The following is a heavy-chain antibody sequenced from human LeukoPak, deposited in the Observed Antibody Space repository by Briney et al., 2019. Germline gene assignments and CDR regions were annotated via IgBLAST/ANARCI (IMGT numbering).Heavy chain of an antibody. CDR1: GFTFSTYA. J-gene: IGHJ4*02. V-gene: IGHV3-30-3*01. Sequence: PGGSLRLSCAASGFTFSTYAMHWVRQAPGKGLEWVAVISYDGSNKYYADSVKGRFTISRDNDMDTLYLQMNSLRAEDAAVYYCARDASNYYDSIHFDNWGQGPLVTVSS. D-gene: IGHD3-22*01. CDR2: ISYDGSNK. CDR3: ARDASNYYDSIHFDN.